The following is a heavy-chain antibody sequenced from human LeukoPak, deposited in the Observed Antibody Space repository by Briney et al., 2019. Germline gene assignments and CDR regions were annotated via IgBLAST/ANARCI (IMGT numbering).Heavy chain of an antibody. V-gene: IGHV3-74*01. CDR1: GFPFSSYW. J-gene: IGHJ6*02. Sequence: GGSLRLSCAASGFPFSSYWMHWVRQVPGKGLLWVSRINSDGSATIYADSVRGRFTISRDNAKNTLYLQMSGLRVEDTAVYHCASDSPYYGMDVRGQGTTVTDSS. CDR2: INSDGSAT. CDR3: ASDSPYYGMDV.